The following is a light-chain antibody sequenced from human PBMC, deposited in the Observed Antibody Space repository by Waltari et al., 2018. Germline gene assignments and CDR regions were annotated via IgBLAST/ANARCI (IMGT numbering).Light chain of an antibody. CDR2: DVR. CDR3: NSYTGSSSLV. V-gene: IGLV2-14*01. Sequence: QSALTQPTSVSGSPGQSITISCTGTSRDVGFYNYVSWYQQYPGKVPQPLIYDVRYRPSGVSSCFSGSKSGNTASLTISGLQADDEADYFCNSYTGSSSLVFGGGTKLTVL. J-gene: IGLJ3*02. CDR1: SRDVGFYNY.